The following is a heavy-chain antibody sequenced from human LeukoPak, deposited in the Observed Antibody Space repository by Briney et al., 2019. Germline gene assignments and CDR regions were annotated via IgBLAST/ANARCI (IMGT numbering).Heavy chain of an antibody. J-gene: IGHJ4*02. Sequence: SETLSLTCTVSGGSISSSSYYWGWIRQPPGKGLEWIGSIYHSGSTYYNPSLKSRVTISVDTSKNQFSLKLSSVTAADTAVYYCARATTVTRTFNYWGQGTLVTVSS. CDR2: IYHSGST. CDR1: GGSISSSSYY. V-gene: IGHV4-39*07. D-gene: IGHD4-17*01. CDR3: ARATTVTRTFNY.